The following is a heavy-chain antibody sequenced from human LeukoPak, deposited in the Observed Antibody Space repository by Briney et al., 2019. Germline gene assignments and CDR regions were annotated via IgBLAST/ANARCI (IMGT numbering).Heavy chain of an antibody. CDR3: ARMGCYDFWSGPVGYFQH. V-gene: IGHV1-46*01. CDR1: GYTFTSNY. Sequence: ASVKVSCKASGYTFTSNYIHWVRQAPGQGLEWMGMIYPRDGSTSYAQKFQGRVTMTRDTSTSTVYMELSSLRSEDTAVYYCARMGCYDFWSGPVGYFQHWGQGTLVTVSS. J-gene: IGHJ1*01. CDR2: IYPRDGST. D-gene: IGHD3-3*01.